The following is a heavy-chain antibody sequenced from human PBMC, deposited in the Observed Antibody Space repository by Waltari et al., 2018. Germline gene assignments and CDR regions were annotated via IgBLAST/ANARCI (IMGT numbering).Heavy chain of an antibody. D-gene: IGHD3-22*01. V-gene: IGHV4-34*01. J-gene: IGHJ4*02. CDR2: INHSGST. Sequence: QVQLQQWGAGLLKPSETLSLTCAVYGGSFSGYYWSWIRQPPGKGLEWIGEINHSGSTNYNPSLKSRVTISVDTSKNQFSLKLSSVTAADTAVYYCARGDSSGYYLFDYWGQGTLVTVSS. CDR1: GGSFSGYY. CDR3: ARGDSSGYYLFDY.